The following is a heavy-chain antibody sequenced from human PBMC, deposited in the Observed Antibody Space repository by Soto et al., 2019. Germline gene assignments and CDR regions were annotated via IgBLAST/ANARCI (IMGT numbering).Heavy chain of an antibody. D-gene: IGHD3-22*01. CDR3: ARDAESSGYHRYYYYYGMDV. CDR1: GFTFSSYS. CDR2: ISSSSSYI. V-gene: IGHV3-21*01. Sequence: PGGSLRLSCAASGFTFSSYSMNWVRQAPGKGLEWVSSISSSSSYIYYADSVKGRFTISRDNSKNTLYLQMNSLRAEDTAVYYCARDAESSGYHRYYYYYGMDVWGQGTTVTVSS. J-gene: IGHJ6*02.